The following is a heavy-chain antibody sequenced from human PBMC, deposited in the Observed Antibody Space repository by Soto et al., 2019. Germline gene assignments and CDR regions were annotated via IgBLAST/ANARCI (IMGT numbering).Heavy chain of an antibody. CDR2: INPKSDAT. J-gene: IGHJ5*02. V-gene: IGHV1-2*02. CDR1: GYPFSDNQ. CDR3: ARKHSLVYIRWGLDP. Sequence: QVQLVQSGSEVKKPGASVKVSCKASGYPFSDNQIHWLRRAPGQGLEWMGRINPKSDATNYAQKFQGRVTMTRDTSIDTAYLELTGLTSDDTATYYCARKHSLVYIRWGLDPWGQGTLVTVSS. D-gene: IGHD1-26*01.